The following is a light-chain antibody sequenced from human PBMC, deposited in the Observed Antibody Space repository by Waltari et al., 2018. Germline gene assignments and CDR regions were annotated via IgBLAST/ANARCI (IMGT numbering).Light chain of an antibody. Sequence: DIQMTQSPSSLSASAGDRVTITCRASQGISTYLNWYQQKPGKAPKRLIYAASSLESGVPSRFSGSGSGTDFNLTISSLQPEDFATYYCLQYNSNPLTFGGGTKVEIK. CDR3: LQYNSNPLT. J-gene: IGKJ4*01. V-gene: IGKV1-17*01. CDR2: AAS. CDR1: QGISTY.